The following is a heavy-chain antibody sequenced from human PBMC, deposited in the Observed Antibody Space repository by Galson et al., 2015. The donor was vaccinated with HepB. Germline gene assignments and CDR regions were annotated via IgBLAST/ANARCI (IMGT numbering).Heavy chain of an antibody. D-gene: IGHD2-15*01. Sequence: TLSLTCAVYGGSFSGDYWSWIRQPPGKGLEWIGEINHSGSTNYNPSLKSRVTMSVDTSKKQFSLKLSSVTAADTAVYYCARGRRGDCSGGGCPRGDYWGQGTLVTVSS. CDR2: INHSGST. J-gene: IGHJ4*02. V-gene: IGHV4-34*01. CDR1: GGSFSGDY. CDR3: ARGRRGDCSGGGCPRGDY.